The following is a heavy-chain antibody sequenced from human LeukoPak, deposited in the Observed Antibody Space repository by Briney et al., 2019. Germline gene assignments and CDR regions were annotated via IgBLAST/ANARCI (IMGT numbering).Heavy chain of an antibody. CDR3: AKETYSYGYLDY. CDR1: GFTFSSYS. Sequence: GGSLRLSCAASGFTFSSYSMNWVRQAPGKGLEWVSAISGSGGSTYYADSVKGRFTISRDNSKNTLYLQMNSLRAEDTAVYYCAKETYSYGYLDYWGQGTLVTVSS. CDR2: ISGSGGST. D-gene: IGHD5-18*01. J-gene: IGHJ4*02. V-gene: IGHV3-23*01.